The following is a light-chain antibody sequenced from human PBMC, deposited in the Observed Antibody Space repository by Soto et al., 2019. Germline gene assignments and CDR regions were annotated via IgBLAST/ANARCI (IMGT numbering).Light chain of an antibody. CDR3: QQYASYPWT. V-gene: IGKV1-5*01. J-gene: IGKJ1*01. CDR1: QSIGGW. CDR2: DAS. Sequence: DIQMTQSPSTLSASVGDRVTITCRASQSIGGWLAWYQQRPGKAPRLLIYDASSVESGVPSRFRGSGSGTEFSLTISSLQPGDSATFYCQQYASYPWTFGRGTKV.